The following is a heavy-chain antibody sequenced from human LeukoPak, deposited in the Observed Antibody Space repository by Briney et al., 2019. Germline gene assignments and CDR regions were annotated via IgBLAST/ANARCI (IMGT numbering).Heavy chain of an antibody. Sequence: GGSLSLFWAASGLIFSIYSTHWVRQAPGTGLQWVAFMSLDGSNEYYAVSVKGRFTLSRDNSKHTLYLQMNCLSAEDAAVYYCARERYYYGSESPEADAFYMCGHGTIVTVSS. CDR2: MSLDGSNE. CDR3: ARERYYYGSESPEADAFYM. D-gene: IGHD3-10*01. V-gene: IGHV3-30*04. CDR1: GLIFSIYS. J-gene: IGHJ3*02.